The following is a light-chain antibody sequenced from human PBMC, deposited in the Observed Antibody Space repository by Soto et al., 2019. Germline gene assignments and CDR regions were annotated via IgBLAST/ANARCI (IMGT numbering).Light chain of an antibody. Sequence: DIQMTQSPSSVSVSVGDRVIITCRASQDIDRWLAWYQQRPGKAPKLLLYGAFNLQSGVPSMFSGSGCGTDYTLTISSLQREDFATYYCQQAKSHPYTLGQETKLDIK. CDR2: GAF. CDR3: QQAKSHPYT. J-gene: IGKJ2*01. CDR1: QDIDRW. V-gene: IGKV1-12*01.